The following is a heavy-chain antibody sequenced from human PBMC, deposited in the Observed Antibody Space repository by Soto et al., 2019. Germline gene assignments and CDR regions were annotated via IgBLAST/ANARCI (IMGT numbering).Heavy chain of an antibody. CDR1: GYTFTAYG. CDR2: INTGNGHT. V-gene: IGHV1-3*04. J-gene: IGHJ5*02. D-gene: IGHD3-3*01. CDR3: ESSGYDFWSGIDT. Sequence: ASVKVSCKASGYTFTAYGIHWVRQAPGQRLEWMGWINTGNGHTKYSQEFQGRVTITRGTSARTAYMELNSLRSEDTAVYYCESSGYDFWSGIDTWGQGTLVTVSS.